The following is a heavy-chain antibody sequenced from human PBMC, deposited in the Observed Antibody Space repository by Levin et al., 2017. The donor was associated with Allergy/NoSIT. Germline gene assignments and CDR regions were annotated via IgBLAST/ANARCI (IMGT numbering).Heavy chain of an antibody. CDR3: ARDGSGNYFFDY. V-gene: IGHV4-31*11. J-gene: IGHJ4*02. D-gene: IGHD3-10*01. CDR1: GGSISSGGYY. Sequence: PSETLSLTCAVSGGSISSGGYYWSWIRQHPGRGLEWIGYIYYSRRTYYNPSLKSRVTISLDTSKNQFSLKLNSMTAADTAVYYCARDGSGNYFFDYWGQGTLVTVSS. CDR2: IYYSRRT.